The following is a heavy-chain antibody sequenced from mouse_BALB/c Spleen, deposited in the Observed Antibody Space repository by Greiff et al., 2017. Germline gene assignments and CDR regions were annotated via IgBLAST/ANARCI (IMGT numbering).Heavy chain of an antibody. Sequence: EVMLVESGGGLVKPGGSLKLSCAASGFTFSDYYMYWVRQTPEKRLEWVATISDGGSYTYYPDSVKGRFTISRDNAKNNLYLQMSSLKSEDTAMYYCARGLGRRGYFDVWGAGTTVTVSS. CDR2: ISDGGSYT. CDR3: ARGLGRRGYFDV. V-gene: IGHV5-4*02. CDR1: GFTFSDYY. J-gene: IGHJ1*01. D-gene: IGHD4-1*01.